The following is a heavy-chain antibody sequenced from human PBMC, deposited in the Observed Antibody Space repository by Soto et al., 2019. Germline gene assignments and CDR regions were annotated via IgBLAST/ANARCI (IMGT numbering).Heavy chain of an antibody. V-gene: IGHV3-48*01. Sequence: GGSLRLSCAASGFTFSAYSMNWVRQAPWKGLEWVSYIISSSSTIYYADSVKGRFTISRDNAKNSVYLQMNSLRAEDTAVYYYAKDLREMATIRPDYWGQGILVTVSS. D-gene: IGHD5-12*01. CDR3: AKDLREMATIRPDY. J-gene: IGHJ4*02. CDR2: IISSSSTI. CDR1: GFTFSAYS.